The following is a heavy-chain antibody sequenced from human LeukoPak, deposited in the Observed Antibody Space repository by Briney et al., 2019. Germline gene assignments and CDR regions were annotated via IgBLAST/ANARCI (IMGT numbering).Heavy chain of an antibody. J-gene: IGHJ4*02. CDR3: ARENSGSYYQFDC. CDR1: GYTFTSYY. CDR2: INPSGGST. Sequence: GASVKVSCKASGYTFTSYYMHWVRQAPGQGLEWMGIINPSGGSTSYAQKFQGRFTISRDNAKNSLYLQMNSLRPEDTAVYYCARENSGSYYQFDCWGQGTLVTVSS. D-gene: IGHD1-26*01. V-gene: IGHV1-46*01.